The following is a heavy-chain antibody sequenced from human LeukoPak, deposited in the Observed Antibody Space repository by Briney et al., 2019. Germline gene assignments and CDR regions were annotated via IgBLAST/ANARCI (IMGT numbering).Heavy chain of an antibody. D-gene: IGHD1-1*01. Sequence: PSETLSLTCTVSGGSISSYYWSWIRQPPGKGLEWIGYIHYSGTTDYNSSLKSRVTISLDTSKNQFSLKLSSVTAADTAVYYCARGGSTGTNLNWVDPWGQGTLVTVSS. V-gene: IGHV4-59*01. CDR3: ARGGSTGTNLNWVDP. CDR2: IHYSGTT. J-gene: IGHJ5*02. CDR1: GGSISSYY.